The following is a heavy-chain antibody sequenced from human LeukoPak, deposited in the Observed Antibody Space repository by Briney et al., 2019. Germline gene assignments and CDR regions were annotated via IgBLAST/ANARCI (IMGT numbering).Heavy chain of an antibody. Sequence: GGSLRLSCAASGFTISSYAKHWVRQAPGKGLEWVAVISYDGSNIYYADSVKGRFTISRDNSKNTLYLQMNSLRPEDTAVYYCAREGGGNSRVYYFDYWGQGTLVTVSS. CDR3: AREGGGNSRVYYFDY. CDR2: ISYDGSNI. J-gene: IGHJ4*02. V-gene: IGHV3-30-3*01. CDR1: GFTISSYA. D-gene: IGHD4-23*01.